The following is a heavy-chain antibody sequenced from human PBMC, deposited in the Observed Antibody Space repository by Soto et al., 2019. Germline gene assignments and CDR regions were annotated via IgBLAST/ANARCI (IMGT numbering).Heavy chain of an antibody. V-gene: IGHV4-34*01. J-gene: IGHJ4*02. CDR2: INHSGST. Sequence: SETLSLTCAVYGGSFSGYYWSWIRQPPGKGLEWIGEINHSGSTNYNPSLKSRVTISVDTSKNQFSLKLSSVTAADTAVYYCARRIAQQLVRGGDFDYWGQGTLVTVSS. D-gene: IGHD6-13*01. CDR3: ARRIAQQLVRGGDFDY. CDR1: GGSFSGYY.